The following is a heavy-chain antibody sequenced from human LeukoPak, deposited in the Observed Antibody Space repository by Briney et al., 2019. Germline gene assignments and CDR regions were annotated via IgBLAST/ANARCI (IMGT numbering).Heavy chain of an antibody. CDR2: IYYSGST. CDR3: ARGGHSSGWYRSHYYYGMDV. D-gene: IGHD6-19*01. CDR1: GGSISSYY. V-gene: IGHV4-59*08. J-gene: IGHJ6*02. Sequence: PSETLSLTRTVSGGSISSYYWSWIRQPPGKGLEWIGYIYYSGSTNYNPSLKSRVTISVDTSKNQFSLKLSSVTAADTAVYYCARGGHSSGWYRSHYYYGMDVWGQGTTVTVSS.